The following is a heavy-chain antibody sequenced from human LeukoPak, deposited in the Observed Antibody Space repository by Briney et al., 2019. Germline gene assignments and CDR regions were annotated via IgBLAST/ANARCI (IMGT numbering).Heavy chain of an antibody. CDR3: ARWHCSGGSCYSGEVRFDP. D-gene: IGHD2-15*01. V-gene: IGHV3-21*01. CDR1: GFTFSSYS. CDR2: ISSSSSYI. Sequence: GESLKISCAASGFTFSSYSMNWVRQAPGKGLEWVSSISSSSSYIYYADSVKGRFTISRDNAKNSLYLQMNSLRAEDTAVYYCARWHCSGGSCYSGEVRFDPWGQGTLVTVSS. J-gene: IGHJ5*02.